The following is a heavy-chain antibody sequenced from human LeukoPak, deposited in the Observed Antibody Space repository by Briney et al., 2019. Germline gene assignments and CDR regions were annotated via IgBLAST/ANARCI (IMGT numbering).Heavy chain of an antibody. CDR1: GFTFNNYA. V-gene: IGHV3-23*01. D-gene: IGHD3-9*01. Sequence: PGGSLRLSWAASGFTFNNYALSWVRQAPGKGLEWVSAISGSGGSTYYADSVKGRFTISRDNSKNTLYLQMSSLRAEDTAVYYCAKEYFDWLSPFQHWGQGTLVTVSS. CDR2: ISGSGGST. J-gene: IGHJ1*01. CDR3: AKEYFDWLSPFQH.